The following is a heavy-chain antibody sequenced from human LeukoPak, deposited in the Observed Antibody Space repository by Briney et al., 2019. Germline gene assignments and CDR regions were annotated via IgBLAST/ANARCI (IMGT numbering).Heavy chain of an antibody. Sequence: SETLSLTCTVSGGSISSYYWSWIRQPPGKGLEGIGYIYYSGSTNYNPSLKSRVTISVDTSKNQFSLKLSSVTAADTAVYYCARDPGSGWFHDAFDIWGQGTMVTVSS. CDR2: IYYSGST. CDR3: ARDPGSGWFHDAFDI. CDR1: GGSISSYY. D-gene: IGHD6-19*01. V-gene: IGHV4-59*01. J-gene: IGHJ3*02.